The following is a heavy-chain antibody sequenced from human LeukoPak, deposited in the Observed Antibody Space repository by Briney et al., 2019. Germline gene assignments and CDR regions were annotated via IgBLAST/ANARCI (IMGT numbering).Heavy chain of an antibody. Sequence: PGRSLRLSCAASGFTFSSYGMHWVRQAPGKGLEWVAVISYDGSNKYYADSVKGRFTISRDNSKNTLYLQMNSLRAEDTAVYYCAKGRLLWFGELPSFDYWGQGTLVTVSS. CDR1: GFTFSSYG. V-gene: IGHV3-30*18. CDR3: AKGRLLWFGELPSFDY. J-gene: IGHJ4*02. CDR2: ISYDGSNK. D-gene: IGHD3-10*01.